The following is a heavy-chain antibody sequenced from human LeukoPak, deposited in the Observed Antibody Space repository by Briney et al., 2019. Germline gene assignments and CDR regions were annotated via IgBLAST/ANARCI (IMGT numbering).Heavy chain of an antibody. J-gene: IGHJ4*02. CDR3: AKGHYSSSCDY. D-gene: IGHD6-13*01. CDR2: ISGSGGST. V-gene: IGHV3-23*01. CDR1: GFTFSSNA. Sequence: GGSLRLSCAASGFTFSSNAMSWVRQAPGKGLEWVSVISGSGGSTYYADSVKGRFTISRDNSRNALYLQVNSLRTEDTAVYYCAKGHYSSSCDYWGQGTLVTVSS.